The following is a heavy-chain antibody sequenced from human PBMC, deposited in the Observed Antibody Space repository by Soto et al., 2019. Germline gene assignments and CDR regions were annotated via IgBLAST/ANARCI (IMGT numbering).Heavy chain of an antibody. Sequence: QLVQSGAEVKKPGASVRVSCKTSGPTFIAYYIHWVRQAPGQGLEWMGWIDPKSGGTTYKQKFLGRVTMTRDTSINTAYMDLNRLTSDDTAVYYCARVSGDVPEWGQGTLITVSS. D-gene: IGHD3-10*01. CDR3: ARVSGDVPE. V-gene: IGHV1-2*02. CDR2: IDPKSGGT. CDR1: GPTFIAYY. J-gene: IGHJ4*02.